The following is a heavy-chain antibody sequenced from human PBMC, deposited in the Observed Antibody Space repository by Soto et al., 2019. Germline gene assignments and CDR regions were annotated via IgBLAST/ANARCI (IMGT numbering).Heavy chain of an antibody. CDR2: IYHSGRT. J-gene: IGHJ6*02. V-gene: IGHV4-30-2*01. D-gene: IGHD1-20*01. Sequence: PSETLSLTCVVSGVSISSGGYSWSWIRQPPGKGLEWIGYIYHSGRTYYNPSLKSRVTISVDRSTNQFSLKLSSVTAADTAVYYCARAKITPGYYYSGMDVWGQGTTVTVSS. CDR1: GVSISSGGYS. CDR3: ARAKITPGYYYSGMDV.